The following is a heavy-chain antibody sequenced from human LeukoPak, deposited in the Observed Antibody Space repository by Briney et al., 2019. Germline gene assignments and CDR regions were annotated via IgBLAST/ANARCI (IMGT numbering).Heavy chain of an antibody. Sequence: GGSLRLSYAASGFTFSSYAMSWVRQAPGKGLEWVSAISGSGGSTYYADSVKGRFTISRDNSKNTLYLQMNSLRAEDTAVYYCAKGRSMTTVTTYFDYWGQGTLVTVSS. D-gene: IGHD4-17*01. V-gene: IGHV3-23*01. CDR3: AKGRSMTTVTTYFDY. CDR2: ISGSGGST. J-gene: IGHJ4*02. CDR1: GFTFSSYA.